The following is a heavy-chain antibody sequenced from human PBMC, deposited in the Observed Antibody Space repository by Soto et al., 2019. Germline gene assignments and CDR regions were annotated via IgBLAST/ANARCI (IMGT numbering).Heavy chain of an antibody. CDR2: IYYSGST. V-gene: IGHV4-39*01. CDR1: GGSISSSSYY. J-gene: IGHJ1*01. Sequence: SETLSLTCTVSGGSISSSSYYWGWIRQPPGKGLEWIGSIYYSGSTYYNPSLKSRVTISVDTSKNQFSLKLSSVTAADTAVYYCARSGLGGSKKHENLYDYIWESYRTPPHYFQHWGQGTLVTVSS. CDR3: ARSGLGGSKKHENLYDYIWESYRTPPHYFQH. D-gene: IGHD3-16*02.